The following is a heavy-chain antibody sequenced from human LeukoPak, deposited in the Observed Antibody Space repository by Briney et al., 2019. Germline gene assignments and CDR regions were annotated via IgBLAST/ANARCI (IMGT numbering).Heavy chain of an antibody. V-gene: IGHV4-4*07. Sequence: SETLSLTCTVSGGSISSYYWSWIRQPAGKGLEWIGRIYTSGSTNYNPSLKSRVTMSVDTSKNQFSLRLSSVTAADTAVYYCAKLDLGGSSSRYYYMDVWGKGTTVTVSS. CDR2: IYTSGST. J-gene: IGHJ6*03. CDR3: AKLDLGGSSSRYYYMDV. D-gene: IGHD6-6*01. CDR1: GGSISSYY.